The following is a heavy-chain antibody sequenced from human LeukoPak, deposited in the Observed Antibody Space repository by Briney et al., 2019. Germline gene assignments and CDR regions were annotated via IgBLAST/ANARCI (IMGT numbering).Heavy chain of an antibody. J-gene: IGHJ4*02. CDR2: ISDSGGRT. D-gene: IGHD3-22*01. Sequence: GGSLRLSCAVSGITLSNYGMSWVRQAPGKGLEWVAGISDSGGRTNYADSVKGRFTISRDNPKNTLYLQMNSLRAEDAAVYFCARRGVVIRVILVGFHKEAYYFDSWGQGALVTVSS. CDR3: ARRGVVIRVILVGFHKEAYYFDS. CDR1: GITLSNYG. V-gene: IGHV3-23*01.